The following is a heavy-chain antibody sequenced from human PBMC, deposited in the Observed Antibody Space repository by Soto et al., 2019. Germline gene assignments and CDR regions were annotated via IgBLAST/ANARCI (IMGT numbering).Heavy chain of an antibody. D-gene: IGHD2-15*01. J-gene: IGHJ6*02. CDR1: GYTFTGYY. V-gene: IGHV1-2*04. CDR2: INPNSGGT. Sequence: ASVKVSCKASGYTFTGYYMHWVRQAPGQGLEWMGWINPNSGGTNYAQKFQGWVTMTRDTSISTAYMELSRLRSDDTAVYYCARDLSPYCSGGSCPYYYYYGMDVWGQGTTVTVSS. CDR3: ARDLSPYCSGGSCPYYYYYGMDV.